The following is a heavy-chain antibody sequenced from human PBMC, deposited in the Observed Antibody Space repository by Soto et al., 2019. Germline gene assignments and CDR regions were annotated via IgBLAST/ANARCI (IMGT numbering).Heavy chain of an antibody. CDR2: IYYSGST. V-gene: IGHV4-59*01. CDR3: ARRYVGNFDY. J-gene: IGHJ4*02. D-gene: IGHD3-16*01. Sequence: SETLSLTCTVSGGSISSYYWSWIRQPPGKGLEWIGYIYYSGSTNYNPSLKSRVTISVDTSKNQFSLKLGSVTAADTAVYYCARRYVGNFDYWGQGTLVTVSS. CDR1: GGSISSYY.